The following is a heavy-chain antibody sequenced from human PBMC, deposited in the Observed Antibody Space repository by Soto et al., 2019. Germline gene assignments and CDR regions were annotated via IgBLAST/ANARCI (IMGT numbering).Heavy chain of an antibody. Sequence: QVQLQESGPGLVRPSETLSLTCTVSGASLTSGSYYWSWVRQPPGKGLEWIAYIYRSGSTNYNPSLKSRAHISVDTSKNHFSLRLTSVTPADTTMYYCARWKYSYADLPGDWFDSWGQGTLVTVSS. CDR3: ARWKYSYADLPGDWFDS. CDR2: IYRSGST. J-gene: IGHJ5*01. CDR1: GASLTSGSYY. D-gene: IGHD3-16*01. V-gene: IGHV4-61*03.